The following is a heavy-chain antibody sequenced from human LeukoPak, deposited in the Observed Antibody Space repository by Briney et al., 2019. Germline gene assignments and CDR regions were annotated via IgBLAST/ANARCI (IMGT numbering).Heavy chain of an antibody. J-gene: IGHJ4*02. Sequence: GSLRLSCAASGFTFSSYAMSWIRQPPGKGLEWIGEINHSGSTNYNPSLKSRVTISVDTSKNQFSLKLSSVTAADTAVYYCARGRRTATIFGVVIEFDYWGQGTLVTVSS. CDR2: INHSGST. CDR3: ARGRRTATIFGVVIEFDY. V-gene: IGHV4-34*01. CDR1: GFTFSSYA. D-gene: IGHD3-3*01.